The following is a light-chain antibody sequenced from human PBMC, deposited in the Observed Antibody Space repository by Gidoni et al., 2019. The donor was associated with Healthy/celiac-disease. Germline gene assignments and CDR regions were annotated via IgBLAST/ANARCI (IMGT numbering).Light chain of an antibody. V-gene: IGLV2-14*01. CDR3: SSYTSSSTPYVV. Sequence: QSALTQPASVSGSPGPSITISCTGTSSDAGGYNYVSWYQQHPGKAPKLMIYEVSYRPSDVSNRFSGSKSGNTASLTISGLQAEDEADYYCSSYTSSSTPYVVFGGGTKLTVL. J-gene: IGLJ2*01. CDR2: EVS. CDR1: SSDAGGYNY.